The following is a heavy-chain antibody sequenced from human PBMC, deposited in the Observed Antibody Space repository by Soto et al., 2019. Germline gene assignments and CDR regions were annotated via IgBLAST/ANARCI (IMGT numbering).Heavy chain of an antibody. D-gene: IGHD6-13*01. CDR3: ARDQEAAAGIFDY. Sequence: SETLSLTCAVYGESFSAYIWTWIRQTPGKGLQWIGQINHSGSASYNPSIKSRVTISVDTSKNQFSLKLSSVTSADTAVYYCARDQEAAAGIFDYWGQGTLVTVSS. CDR2: INHSGSA. V-gene: IGHV4-34*09. CDR1: GESFSAYI. J-gene: IGHJ4*02.